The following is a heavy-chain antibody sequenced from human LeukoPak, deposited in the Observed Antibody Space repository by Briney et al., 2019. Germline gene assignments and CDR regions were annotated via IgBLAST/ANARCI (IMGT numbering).Heavy chain of an antibody. Sequence: ASVKVSCKASGYTFTGYYMHWVRQAPGQGLEWMGWINPNSGGTNYAQKFQGRVTMTRDTSFSTAYMELSRLRSDDTAVYYCAREVTAAGANWFDPWGQGTLVTVSS. CDR2: INPNSGGT. CDR1: GYTFTGYY. V-gene: IGHV1-2*02. D-gene: IGHD6-13*01. J-gene: IGHJ5*02. CDR3: AREVTAAGANWFDP.